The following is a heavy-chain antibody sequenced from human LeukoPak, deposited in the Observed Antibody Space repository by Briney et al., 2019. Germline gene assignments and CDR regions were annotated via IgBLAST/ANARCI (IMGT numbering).Heavy chain of an antibody. D-gene: IGHD3-22*01. J-gene: IGHJ4*02. V-gene: IGHV1-2*02. CDR3: ARRAFYYYDSSGYYDY. CDR1: GYTFIGYY. Sequence: ASVKVSCKTSGYTFIGYYMHWVRQAPGQGLEWMGWINPNSGGTSYAQKFQGRVTVTSDTSISTVYMELSRLRSDDTAVYYCARRAFYYYDSSGYYDYWGQGTLVTVSS. CDR2: INPNSGGT.